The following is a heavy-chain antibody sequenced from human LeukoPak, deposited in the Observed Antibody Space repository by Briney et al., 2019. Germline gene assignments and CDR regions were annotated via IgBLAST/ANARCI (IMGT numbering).Heavy chain of an antibody. V-gene: IGHV3-23*01. CDR3: AKNVRTYFWSGYYCPDGEYYFDY. CDR1: GFTFSSYD. Sequence: PGGSLRLTCAASGFTFSSYDMSWVRQAPGKGLEWVSAISGSGGSTYYADSVKGRFTISRDNSKNTLYLQMNSLRAEDTAVYYCAKNVRTYFWSGYYCPDGEYYFDYWGQGTLVTVSS. CDR2: ISGSGGST. D-gene: IGHD3-3*01. J-gene: IGHJ4*02.